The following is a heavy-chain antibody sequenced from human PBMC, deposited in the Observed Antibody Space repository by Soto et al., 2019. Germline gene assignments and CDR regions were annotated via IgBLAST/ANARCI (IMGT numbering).Heavy chain of an antibody. Sequence: GGSLRRSCSASGFTFSSYAMHWVHQAPGKGLEWVAVISYDGSNKYYADSVKGRFTISRDNSKNTLYLQMNSLRAEDAAVYYCARDTAEYPHYYYGMDVWGQGTTVTVSS. V-gene: IGHV3-30-3*01. CDR2: ISYDGSNK. CDR1: GFTFSSYA. D-gene: IGHD5-18*01. CDR3: ARDTAEYPHYYYGMDV. J-gene: IGHJ6*02.